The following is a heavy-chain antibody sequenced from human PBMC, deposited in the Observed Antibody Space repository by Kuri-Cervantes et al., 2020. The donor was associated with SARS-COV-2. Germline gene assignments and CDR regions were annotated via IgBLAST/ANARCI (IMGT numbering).Heavy chain of an antibody. J-gene: IGHJ6*02. CDR3: ARVGATYFYGMNV. V-gene: IGHV1-18*01. CDR2: SSTYNGYT. Sequence: ASVKVSCNASGGTFSSYTISWVRQAPGQGLEWMGWSSTYNGYTNYEQKFQGRVTMTTDTSTSTAYMELRSLRSDDTAVYYCARVGATYFYGMNVWGQGTTVTVSS. CDR1: GGTFSSYT. D-gene: IGHD1-26*01.